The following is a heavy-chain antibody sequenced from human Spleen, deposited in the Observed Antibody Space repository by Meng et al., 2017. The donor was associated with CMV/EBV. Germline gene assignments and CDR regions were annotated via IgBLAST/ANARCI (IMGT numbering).Heavy chain of an antibody. Sequence: GGSLRLSCAASGFTFSSYSMNWVRQAPGTGLEWVSSISSSSSYVYYAASVKGRFTISRDNAKNSLYLPMNSLRAEDTAVYYCAKISTSNVDTAMFNLLAYGMDVWGQGTTVTVSS. D-gene: IGHD5-18*01. CDR1: GFTFSSYS. CDR3: AKISTSNVDTAMFNLLAYGMDV. J-gene: IGHJ6*02. V-gene: IGHV3-21*04. CDR2: ISSSSSYV.